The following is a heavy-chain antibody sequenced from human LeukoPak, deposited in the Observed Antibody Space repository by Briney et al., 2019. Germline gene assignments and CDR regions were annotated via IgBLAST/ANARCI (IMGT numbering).Heavy chain of an antibody. D-gene: IGHD3-10*01. CDR1: GGSISSSSHY. J-gene: IGHJ4*02. CDR3: VRHISGSSHFDY. V-gene: IGHV4-39*01. CDR2: IYYSGTT. Sequence: PSETLSLTCTVSGGSISSSSHYWGWIRQPPGKGLEWIGSIYYSGTTYYIPSLKSRVTISVDTSKNQFSLRLSSVTAADTAVYYCVRHISGSSHFDYWGQGTLVTVSS.